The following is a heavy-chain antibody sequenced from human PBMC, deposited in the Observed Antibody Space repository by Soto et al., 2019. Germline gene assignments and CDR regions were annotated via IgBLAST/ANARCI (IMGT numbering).Heavy chain of an antibody. CDR2: LSGNGIST. D-gene: IGHD1-7*01. V-gene: IGHV3-23*01. Sequence: EAQLLESGGGLVQPGGSLRLSCAASGFTFSDYAMSWVRQAPGKGLEWVSALSGNGISTYYADSVKGRFTISRDNSKHTLYLQMNNLRAEDTAVYYCAKDSGWNYLNWFDPWGQGTLVTVSS. J-gene: IGHJ5*02. CDR1: GFTFSDYA. CDR3: AKDSGWNYLNWFDP.